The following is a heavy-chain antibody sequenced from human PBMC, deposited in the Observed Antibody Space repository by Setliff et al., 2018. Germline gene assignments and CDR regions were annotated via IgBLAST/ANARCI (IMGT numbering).Heavy chain of an antibody. CDR3: ARDPSSVAARPGY. CDR1: GGSISGGGYY. J-gene: IGHJ4*02. D-gene: IGHD6-6*01. Sequence: SETLSLTCSVSGGSISGGGYYWNWIRQPAGKGLEWIGRIFSGGSTTHYNPSLKSRLSMSIDTSKSQFSLRLSSVTAADTAVYYCARDPSSVAARPGYWGQGTLVTVS. CDR2: IFSGGST. V-gene: IGHV4-61*02.